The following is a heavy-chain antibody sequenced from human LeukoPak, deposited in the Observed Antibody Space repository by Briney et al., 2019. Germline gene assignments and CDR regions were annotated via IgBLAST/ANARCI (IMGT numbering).Heavy chain of an antibody. CDR1: GFTVSSNF. CDR3: AGSGGAALDY. Sequence: GGSLRLSCAASGFTVSSNFMSWVCQAPGKGLEWVSVIYSGGSTYYAGSVEDRFTVSRDISKNTLYLQMNNLRAEDTAVYFCAGSGGAALDYWGQGTLVTVSS. J-gene: IGHJ4*02. D-gene: IGHD6-6*01. CDR2: IYSGGST. V-gene: IGHV3-66*01.